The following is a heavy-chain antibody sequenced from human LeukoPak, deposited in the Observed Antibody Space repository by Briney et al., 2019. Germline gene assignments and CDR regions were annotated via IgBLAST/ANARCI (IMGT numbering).Heavy chain of an antibody. J-gene: IGHJ4*02. D-gene: IGHD3-10*01. CDR3: ARDLSGSYMSDY. CDR2: ISHDRSNS. Sequence: GRSLRLSCAASGFTFSNYAMHWARQAPGKGLEWVAFISHDRSNSCHADSVKGRFTISRDNSKNTLYLQMNSLTDEDTAVYYCARDLSGSYMSDYWGQGTLVTVSS. V-gene: IGHV3-30-3*01. CDR1: GFTFSNYA.